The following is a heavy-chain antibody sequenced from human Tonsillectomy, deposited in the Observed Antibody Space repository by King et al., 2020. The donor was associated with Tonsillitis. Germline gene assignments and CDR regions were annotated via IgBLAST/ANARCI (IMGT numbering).Heavy chain of an antibody. CDR2: INPNSGGT. CDR1: GYTFTGYY. J-gene: IGHJ6*01. Sequence: QLVQSGAEVKKPGASVKVSCKASGYTFTGYYIQWVRQAPGQGLEWMGWINPNSGGTNYAQKFQGRVTMTRDTSISTAYMELRRLRSDDTAVYYCARDLWFGELLSHYYYYYGMD. D-gene: IGHD3-10*01. V-gene: IGHV1-2*02. CDR3: ARDLWFGELLSHYYYYYGMD.